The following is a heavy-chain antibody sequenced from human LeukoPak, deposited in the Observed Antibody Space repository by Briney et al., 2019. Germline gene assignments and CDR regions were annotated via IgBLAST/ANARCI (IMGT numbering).Heavy chain of an antibody. CDR1: GGTFSSYA. J-gene: IGHJ4*02. Sequence: ASVKVSCKASGGTFSSYAISWVRQAPGQGLEWMGGIITMFGTANYAQKFQGRVTITADESTSTAYMELSSLRSEDTAVYYCARGAGIRFLEWLVYFDYWGQGTLVTVSS. CDR3: ARGAGIRFLEWLVYFDY. V-gene: IGHV1-69*13. CDR2: IITMFGTA. D-gene: IGHD3-3*01.